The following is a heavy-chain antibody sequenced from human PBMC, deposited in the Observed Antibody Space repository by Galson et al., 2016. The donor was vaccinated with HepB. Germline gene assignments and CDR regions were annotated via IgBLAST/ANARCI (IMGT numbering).Heavy chain of an antibody. CDR1: GGSISSRGYY. Sequence: ETLSLTCTVSGGSISSRGYYWSWIRQAPGKGLEWVSGISGSGGSTFYADSVKGRFTISRDNSKNTLYLQMNSLRAEDTAVYYCAKDRKSEGYCSSVICRNWFDPWGQGTLVTVSS. V-gene: IGHV3-23*01. CDR3: AKDRKSEGYCSSVICRNWFDP. CDR2: ISGSGGST. J-gene: IGHJ5*02. D-gene: IGHD2-2*01.